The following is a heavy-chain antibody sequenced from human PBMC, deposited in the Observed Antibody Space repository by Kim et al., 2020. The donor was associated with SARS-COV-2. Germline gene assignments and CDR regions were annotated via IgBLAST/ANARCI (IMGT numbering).Heavy chain of an antibody. CDR3: ARDVVGATRGYYYYYYGMDV. J-gene: IGHJ6*02. D-gene: IGHD1-26*01. CDR1: GFTFSSYW. V-gene: IGHV3-7*01. Sequence: GGSLRLSCAASGFTFSSYWMSWVRQAPGKGLEWVANIKQDGSEKYYVDSVKGRFTISRDNAKNSLYLQMNSLRAEDMAVYYCARDVVGATRGYYYYYYGMDVWGQGTTGTVSS. CDR2: IKQDGSEK.